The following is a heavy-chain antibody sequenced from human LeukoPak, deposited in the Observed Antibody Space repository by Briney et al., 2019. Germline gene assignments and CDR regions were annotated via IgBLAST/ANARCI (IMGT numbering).Heavy chain of an antibody. V-gene: IGHV1-2*02. D-gene: IGHD3-22*01. Sequence: ASVKVSCTASGYTFTGYYMHWVRQAPGQGLEWMGWINPNSGGTNYAQKFQGRVTMTRDTSISTAYMELSRLRSDDTAVYYCARDPASVTDCSGYYLGFNWGQGTLVTVSS. J-gene: IGHJ4*02. CDR1: GYTFTGYY. CDR3: ARDPASVTDCSGYYLGFN. CDR2: INPNSGGT.